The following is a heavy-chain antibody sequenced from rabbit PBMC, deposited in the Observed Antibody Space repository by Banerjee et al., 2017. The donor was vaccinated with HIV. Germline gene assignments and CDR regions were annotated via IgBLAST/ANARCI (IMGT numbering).Heavy chain of an antibody. D-gene: IGHD4-1*01. CDR3: ARSNYNSGSNL. CDR2: INTSSGNT. CDR1: GFSFSNKYV. J-gene: IGHJ4*01. V-gene: IGHV1S45*01. Sequence: QEQLVEYGGDLVKPGASLTLTCKASGFSFSNKYVMCWVRQAPGKGLEWIACINTSSGNTVYASWAKGRFTISRTSSTTVTLQMTSLTAADTATYFCARSNYNSGSNLWGPGTLVTVS.